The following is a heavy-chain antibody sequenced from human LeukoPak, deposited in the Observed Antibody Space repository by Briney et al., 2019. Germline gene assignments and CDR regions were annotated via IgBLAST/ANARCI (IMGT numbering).Heavy chain of an antibody. J-gene: IGHJ4*02. CDR3: TRVAVAGDFDY. CDR1: GFTFSSYS. V-gene: IGHV3-21*01. Sequence: PGGSLRLSCAASGFTFSSYSMNWVRQAPGEGREWVSSISSSSSYIYYADSVKGRFTISRDNAKNSLYLQMNSLRAEDTAVYYCTRVAVAGDFDYWGQGTLVTVSS. CDR2: ISSSSSYI. D-gene: IGHD6-19*01.